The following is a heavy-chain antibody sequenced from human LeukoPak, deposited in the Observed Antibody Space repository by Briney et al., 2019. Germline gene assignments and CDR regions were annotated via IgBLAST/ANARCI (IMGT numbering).Heavy chain of an antibody. D-gene: IGHD5-24*01. CDR1: GFTFSSCA. CDR3: AAVEMATITIDY. J-gene: IGHJ4*02. Sequence: LRLSCAASGFTFSSCAMSWVRQAPGKGLGWIGSIYYSGSTYYNPSLKSRATISVDTSKNQFSLKLSSVTAADTAVYYCAAVEMATITIDYWGQGTLVTVSS. V-gene: IGHV4-30-2*03. CDR2: IYYSGST.